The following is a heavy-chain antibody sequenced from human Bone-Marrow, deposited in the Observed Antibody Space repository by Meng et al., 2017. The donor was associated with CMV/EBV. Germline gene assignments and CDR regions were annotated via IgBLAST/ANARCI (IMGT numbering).Heavy chain of an antibody. CDR3: AKDYGSGSWYLDY. J-gene: IGHJ4*02. CDR1: GFTFSSYS. D-gene: IGHD3-10*01. V-gene: IGHV3-48*04. CDR2: ISSSSSTI. Sequence: GESLKISCAASGFTFSSYSMNWVRQAPGKGLEWVSYISSSSSTIYYADSVKGRFTISRDNAKNSLYLQMNSLRAEDTAVYYCAKDYGSGSWYLDYWGQGTLVTVSS.